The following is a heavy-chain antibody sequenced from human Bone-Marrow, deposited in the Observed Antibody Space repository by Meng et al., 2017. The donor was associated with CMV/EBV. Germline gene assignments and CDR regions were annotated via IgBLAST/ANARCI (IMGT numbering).Heavy chain of an antibody. Sequence: ASVKVSCKASGYTFTGYYMHWVRQAPGQGLEWMGWINPNSGGTNYAQKFQGRVTMTRDTSISTAYMELSRLRSDDTAVYYCAREEGAYGSGSYSYYFDYWGQGTLVTVSS. CDR1: GYTFTGYY. J-gene: IGHJ4*02. D-gene: IGHD3-10*01. V-gene: IGHV1-2*02. CDR3: AREEGAYGSGSYSYYFDY. CDR2: INPNSGGT.